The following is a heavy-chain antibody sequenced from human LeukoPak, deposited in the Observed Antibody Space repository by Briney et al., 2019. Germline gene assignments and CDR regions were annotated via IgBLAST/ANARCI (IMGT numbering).Heavy chain of an antibody. CDR1: GFTFSSYA. D-gene: IGHD6-19*01. Sequence: GGSLRLSCAASGFTFSSYAMSWVRRAPGKGLEWVSAISGSGGSTYYADSVKGRFTISRDNSKNTLYLQMNSLRAEDTAVYYCAKDPGSGWYFYFDYWGQGTLVTVSS. CDR3: AKDPGSGWYFYFDY. V-gene: IGHV3-23*01. J-gene: IGHJ4*02. CDR2: ISGSGGST.